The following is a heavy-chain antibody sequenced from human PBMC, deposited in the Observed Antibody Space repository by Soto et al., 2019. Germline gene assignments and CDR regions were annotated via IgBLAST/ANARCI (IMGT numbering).Heavy chain of an antibody. D-gene: IGHD4-17*01. CDR3: ASRTNYGYSSFDY. CDR1: GGSISTDSHY. Sequence: QLQLQESGPGLVKPSDTLSLTCTVSGGSISTDSHYWGWIRQPPGKGLEWIGRVYYAGSTYKNPALPCRLTISVGTSKNHFSLKLTSVTAADTAVYYCASRTNYGYSSFDYWGQGTLVTVSS. V-gene: IGHV4-39*02. J-gene: IGHJ4*02. CDR2: VYYAGST.